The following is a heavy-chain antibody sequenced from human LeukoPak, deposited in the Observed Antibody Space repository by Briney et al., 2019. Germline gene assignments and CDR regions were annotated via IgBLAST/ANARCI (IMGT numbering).Heavy chain of an antibody. CDR2: INLSGGST. V-gene: IGHV1-46*01. J-gene: IGHJ4*02. CDR3: ARFSYGYGPYFDY. Sequence: GASVKVSCKASGYTFTSYYTHWVRQAPGQGLEWMGIINLSGGSTSYAQKFQGRVTMTRDISTSTVYMELTSLRSEDTAVYYCARFSYGYGPYFDYWGQGTLVTVSS. D-gene: IGHD5-18*01. CDR1: GYTFTSYY.